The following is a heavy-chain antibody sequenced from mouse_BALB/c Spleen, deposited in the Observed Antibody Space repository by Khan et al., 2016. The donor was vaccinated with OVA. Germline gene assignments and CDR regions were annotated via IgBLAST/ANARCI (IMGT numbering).Heavy chain of an antibody. CDR1: GFTFSSYS. V-gene: IGHV5-6*01. D-gene: IGHD4-1*01. CDR2: ISSGGDYT. CDR3: ASHLTGSFAY. Sequence: EVELVESGGDLVKPGGSLKLSCAASGFTFSSYSMSWVRQTPDKRLEWVATISSGGDYTYYPDSVKGRFTISRDNARNTRYLQMSSLKSEDTAMYYCASHLTGSFAYGGQGTLVTVSA. J-gene: IGHJ3*01.